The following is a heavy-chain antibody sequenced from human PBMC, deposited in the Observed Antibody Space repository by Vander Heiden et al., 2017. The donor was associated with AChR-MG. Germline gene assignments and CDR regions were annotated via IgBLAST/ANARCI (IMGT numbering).Heavy chain of an antibody. CDR3: LTDYGDYAALGP. V-gene: IGHV1-69*01. D-gene: IGHD4-17*01. J-gene: IGHJ5*02. CDR2: IIPIFGTA. CDR1: GGPFSRYA. Sequence: QVQLVQSGAEVKKPGSSVKVSCKASGGPFSRYAISGVGQAPGQGLEWMGGIIPIFGTANYAQKLQGRVTITEDESTSTAYMELSSLRSEDTAVYYCLTDYGDYAALGPWGQGTLVTVSS.